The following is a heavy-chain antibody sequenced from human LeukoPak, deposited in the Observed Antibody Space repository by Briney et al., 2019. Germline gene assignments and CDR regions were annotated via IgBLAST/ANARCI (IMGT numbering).Heavy chain of an antibody. V-gene: IGHV3-33*03. CDR3: ATYNSGTIDH. J-gene: IGHJ4*02. CDR2: IWYDGSEK. D-gene: IGHD1-1*01. CDR1: GGSISSSG. Sequence: LSLTCTVSGGSISSSGYYWGWIRQPPGKGLEWVAVIWYDGSEKYYADSVKGRFTVSRDNSKNMLYLQMDSLRAEDTAVYYCATYNSGTIDHWGQGTLVTVSS.